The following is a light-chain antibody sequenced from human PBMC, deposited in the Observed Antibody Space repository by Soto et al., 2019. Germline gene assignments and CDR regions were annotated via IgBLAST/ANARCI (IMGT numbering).Light chain of an antibody. CDR1: QDIHTW. V-gene: IGKV1-12*02. Sequence: DIQMTQSPSSVSASVGDRVTITSRASQDIHTWLAWYQQKPGKAPKLLIYTASSLQSGVPPRFSGSGSGTDFTLTISSLQPEDFATYYCHQANSFPFTFGGGTKVEIK. CDR3: HQANSFPFT. CDR2: TAS. J-gene: IGKJ4*01.